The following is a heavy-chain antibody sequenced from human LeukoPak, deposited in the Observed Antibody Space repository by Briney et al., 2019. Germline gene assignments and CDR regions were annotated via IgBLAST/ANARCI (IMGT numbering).Heavy chain of an antibody. D-gene: IGHD3-10*01. CDR3: ARALGLVFGEKVFDY. CDR1: GGTFSSYA. J-gene: IGHJ4*02. CDR2: IIPILGIA. V-gene: IGHV1-69*04. Sequence: GASVKVSCKASGGTFSSYAISWVRQAPGQGLEWMGRIIPILGIANYAQKFQGRVTITADKSTSTAYMELSSLRSEDTAVYYCARALGLVFGEKVFDYWGQGTLVTVSS.